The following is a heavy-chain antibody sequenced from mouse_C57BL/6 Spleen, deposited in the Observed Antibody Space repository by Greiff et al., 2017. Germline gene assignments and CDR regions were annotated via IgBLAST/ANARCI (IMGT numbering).Heavy chain of an antibody. CDR3: AREELTGKGPWFAY. CDR1: GYTFTSYW. Sequence: QVQLQQPGAELVRPGSSVKLSCKASGYTFTSYWMHWVKQRPIQGLEWIGNIDPSDSETHYNQKFKDKATLTVDKSSSTAYMQLSSLTSEDSAVYYCAREELTGKGPWFAYWGQGTLVTVSA. CDR2: IDPSDSET. V-gene: IGHV1-52*01. D-gene: IGHD4-1*01. J-gene: IGHJ3*01.